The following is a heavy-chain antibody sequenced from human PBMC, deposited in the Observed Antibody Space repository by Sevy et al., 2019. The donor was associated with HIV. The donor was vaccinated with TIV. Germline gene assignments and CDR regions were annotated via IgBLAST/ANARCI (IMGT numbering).Heavy chain of an antibody. Sequence: SETLSLTCAVYGGSFSGYYWSWIRQPPGKGLEWIGEINHSGSTNYNPSLKSRVTISVDTSKNQFFRKLSSVTAADTAVYYCARGGGYCSGGSCDYYYYYGMDVWGQGTTVTVSS. CDR3: ARGGGYCSGGSCDYYYYYGMDV. J-gene: IGHJ6*02. V-gene: IGHV4-34*01. D-gene: IGHD2-15*01. CDR2: INHSGST. CDR1: GGSFSGYY.